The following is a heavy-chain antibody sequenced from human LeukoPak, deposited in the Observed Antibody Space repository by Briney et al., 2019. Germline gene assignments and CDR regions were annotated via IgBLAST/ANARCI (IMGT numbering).Heavy chain of an antibody. CDR2: IRYDGSNK. CDR3: AKGVVVAAKTYYFDY. Sequence: GGSLRLSXAASGFTFSSYGMHWVRQAPGKGLEWVAFIRYDGSNKYYADSVKGRFTISSDNSKNTLYLQMNSLRAEDTAVYYCAKGVVVAAKTYYFDYWGQGTLVTVSS. V-gene: IGHV3-30*02. J-gene: IGHJ4*02. D-gene: IGHD2-15*01. CDR1: GFTFSSYG.